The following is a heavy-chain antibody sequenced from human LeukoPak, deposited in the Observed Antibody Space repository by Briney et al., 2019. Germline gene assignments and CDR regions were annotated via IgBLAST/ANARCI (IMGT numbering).Heavy chain of an antibody. V-gene: IGHV4-59*01. CDR1: GGSISSYY. CDR3: ARGGGIVGATIVY. Sequence: SETLSLTCTVSGGSISSYYWSWIRQPPGKGLEWIGYIYYSGSTDYNPSLKSRVTISVDTSKNQFSLKLSSVTAADTAVYYCARGGGIVGATIVYWGQGTQVTVSS. CDR2: IYYSGST. J-gene: IGHJ4*02. D-gene: IGHD1-26*01.